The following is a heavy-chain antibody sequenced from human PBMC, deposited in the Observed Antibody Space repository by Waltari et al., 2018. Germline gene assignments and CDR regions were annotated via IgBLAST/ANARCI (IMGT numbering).Heavy chain of an antibody. J-gene: IGHJ6*02. CDR1: VFTVSSNY. V-gene: IGHV3-53*01. Sequence: EVQLFESGGGLIQPGGSLRLSCAASVFTVSSNYMSCVRQAPGKGLEWVSVSYSGGSTYYADSVKGRFTISRDNSKNTLYLQMNSLRAEDTAVYYCARDSMVRGGTRYGMDVWGQGTTVTVSS. CDR3: ARDSMVRGGTRYGMDV. D-gene: IGHD3-10*01. CDR2: SYSGGST.